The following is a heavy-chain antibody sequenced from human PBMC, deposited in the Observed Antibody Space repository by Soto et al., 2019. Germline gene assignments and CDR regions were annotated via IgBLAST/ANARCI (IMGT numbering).Heavy chain of an antibody. Sequence: PSETLSLTCTVSGGSVSSGSYYWSWIRQPPGKGLEWIGYIYYSGSTNYYPSLKSRVTISVDTSKNQFSLKLSSVTAADTAVYYCARFLIVGATWSNAFDIWGQGTMVTVSS. CDR3: ARFLIVGATWSNAFDI. CDR1: GGSVSSGSYY. J-gene: IGHJ3*02. V-gene: IGHV4-61*01. D-gene: IGHD1-26*01. CDR2: IYYSGST.